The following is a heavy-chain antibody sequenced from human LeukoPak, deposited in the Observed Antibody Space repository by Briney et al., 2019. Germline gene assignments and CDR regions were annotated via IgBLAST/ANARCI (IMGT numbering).Heavy chain of an antibody. CDR3: ARDYYDSSGYYGD. Sequence: GGSLRLSCAASGFTVSSNYMSWVRQAPGKGLEWVSVIYSGGSTCYADSVKGRFTISRDNSKNTLYLQMNSLRAEDTAVYYCARDYYDSSGYYGDWGQGTLVTVSS. V-gene: IGHV3-66*01. D-gene: IGHD3-22*01. CDR2: IYSGGST. J-gene: IGHJ4*02. CDR1: GFTVSSNY.